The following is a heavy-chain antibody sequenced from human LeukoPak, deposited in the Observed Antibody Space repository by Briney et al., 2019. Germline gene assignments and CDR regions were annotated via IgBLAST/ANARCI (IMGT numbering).Heavy chain of an antibody. CDR3: ARIYSSSWFLNWFDP. D-gene: IGHD6-13*01. V-gene: IGHV4-38-2*01. J-gene: IGHJ5*02. Sequence: KTGGSLRLSCAASGFTFSSYSMNWVRQAPGKGLECIGTIYHSGSTYYNPSLKSRVTISVDTSKNQFSLKLNSVTGEDTAVYYCARIYSSSWFLNWFDPWGQGTLVTVSS. CDR1: GFTFSSYS. CDR2: IYHSGST.